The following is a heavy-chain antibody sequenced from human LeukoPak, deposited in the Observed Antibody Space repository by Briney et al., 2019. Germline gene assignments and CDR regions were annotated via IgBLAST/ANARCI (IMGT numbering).Heavy chain of an antibody. D-gene: IGHD2-21*02. J-gene: IGHJ5*02. CDR1: GGSFSGYY. Sequence: PSETLSLTCAVYGGSFSGYYWSWLRQPPGKGLEWIGEINHSGSTNYNPSLKSRVTISVDTSKNQFSLKLSSVTAADTAVYYCGGDQNWFDPWGQGTLVTVSS. CDR3: GGDQNWFDP. CDR2: INHSGST. V-gene: IGHV4-34*01.